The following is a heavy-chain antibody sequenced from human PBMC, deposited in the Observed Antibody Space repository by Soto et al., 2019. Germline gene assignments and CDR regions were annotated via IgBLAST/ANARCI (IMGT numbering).Heavy chain of an antibody. CDR2: ISYDGSNK. J-gene: IGHJ6*02. V-gene: IGHV3-30-3*01. Sequence: GGSLRLSCAASGFTFSSYAMHWVRQAPGKGLEWVAVISYDGSNKYYADSVKGRFTISRDNSKNTLYLQMNSLRAEDTAVYYCARDMVATMSLYYYYGMDVWGQGTRVTVSS. CDR3: ARDMVATMSLYYYYGMDV. D-gene: IGHD5-12*01. CDR1: GFTFSSYA.